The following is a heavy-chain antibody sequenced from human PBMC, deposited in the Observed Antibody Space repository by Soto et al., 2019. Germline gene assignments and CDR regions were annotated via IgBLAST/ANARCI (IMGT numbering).Heavy chain of an antibody. CDR1: GFTFSSYA. J-gene: IGHJ4*02. CDR2: ISGSGGST. D-gene: IGHD6-19*01. Sequence: EVQLLESGGGLVQPGGSLRLSCAAPGFTFSSYAMSWVRQAPGKGLEWVSAISGSGGSTYYADSVKGRFTISRDNSKNTRYLQMNSLRAEDTAVYYCAKGAAVAGNFDYWGQGTLVTVSS. V-gene: IGHV3-23*01. CDR3: AKGAAVAGNFDY.